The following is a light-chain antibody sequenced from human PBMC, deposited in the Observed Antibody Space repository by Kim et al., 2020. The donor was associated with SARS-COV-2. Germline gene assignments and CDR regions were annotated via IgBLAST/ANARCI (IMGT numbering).Light chain of an antibody. CDR1: QSISSW. J-gene: IGKJ2*01. Sequence: GFLGDRGTITWRANQSISSWLALYQQKPGQAPKLLINKATTLESGVPSRFSGSGSGTEFTLTISSLQPDDLATYYWQQYLRYSTDTFGQGTKLEI. CDR3: QQYLRYSTDT. CDR2: KAT. V-gene: IGKV1-5*03.